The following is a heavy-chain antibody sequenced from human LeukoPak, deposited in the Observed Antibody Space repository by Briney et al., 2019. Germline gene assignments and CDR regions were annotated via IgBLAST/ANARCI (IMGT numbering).Heavy chain of an antibody. CDR2: IYSGGST. Sequence: GGSLRLSCAASGFTVSSNYMSWVRQAPGKGLEWLSVIYSGGSTYHADAVKGRFTISRDISKNTLYFQMNSLRSEDTAVYYCARDLGYIYGYYYYGMDVWGQGTTVTVSS. J-gene: IGHJ6*02. CDR1: GFTVSSNY. V-gene: IGHV3-66*02. D-gene: IGHD5-18*01. CDR3: ARDLGYIYGYYYYGMDV.